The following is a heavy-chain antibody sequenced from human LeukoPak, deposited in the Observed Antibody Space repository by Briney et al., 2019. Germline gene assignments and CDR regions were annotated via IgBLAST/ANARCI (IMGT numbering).Heavy chain of an antibody. D-gene: IGHD4-23*01. Sequence: GGSLRLSCAASGFTFSSYSMNWVRQAPGKGLEWVSSISSSSSYIYCADSVKGRFTISRDNAKNSLYLQMNSLRAEDTAVYYCARDLPRWSTINWFDPWGQGTLVTVSS. CDR2: ISSSSSYI. CDR3: ARDLPRWSTINWFDP. V-gene: IGHV3-21*01. J-gene: IGHJ5*02. CDR1: GFTFSSYS.